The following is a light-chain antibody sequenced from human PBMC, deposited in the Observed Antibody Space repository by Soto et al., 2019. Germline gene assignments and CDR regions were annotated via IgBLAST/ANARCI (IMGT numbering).Light chain of an antibody. V-gene: IGKV1-9*01. CDR1: QGISSY. CDR2: AAS. J-gene: IGKJ5*01. Sequence: IQLIQFPSSLSASVGDRVTITCRASQGISSYLAWYQQKPGKAPKLLIYAASTLQSGVPSRFSGSGSGTDFTLTISSLQPEDFATYYCQQLNSYPTFGQGTRLEIK. CDR3: QQLNSYPT.